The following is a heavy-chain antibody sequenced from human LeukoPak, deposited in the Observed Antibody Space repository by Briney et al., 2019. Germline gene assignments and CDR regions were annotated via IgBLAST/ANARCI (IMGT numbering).Heavy chain of an antibody. CDR2: IYYSGSS. D-gene: IGHD5-18*01. J-gene: IGHJ4*02. CDR1: GVSIGSDY. V-gene: IGHV4-59*04. CDR3: ARLTYNSGRYHFDY. Sequence: PSETLSLTRTVSGVSIGSDYWSWIRQPPGKGLEWIGYIYYSGSSYYNPSLKSRVTISVATSKNQFSLKLTSVTAADTAVYYCARLTYNSGRYHFDYWGQGTLVTVSS.